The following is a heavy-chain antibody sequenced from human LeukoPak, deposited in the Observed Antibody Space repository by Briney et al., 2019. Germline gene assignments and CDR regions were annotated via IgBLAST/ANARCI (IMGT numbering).Heavy chain of an antibody. CDR1: GFTFDDYA. V-gene: IGHV3-9*01. CDR2: ISWNSGSI. Sequence: GGSLRLSCAASGFTFDDYAMHWVRQAPGKGLEWVSGISWNSGSIGYADSVKGRFTISRDNAKNSLYLQMNSLRAEDTALYYCAKGLSGITAAGTHYWGPGTLVPVS. D-gene: IGHD6-13*01. J-gene: IGHJ4*02. CDR3: AKGLSGITAAGTHY.